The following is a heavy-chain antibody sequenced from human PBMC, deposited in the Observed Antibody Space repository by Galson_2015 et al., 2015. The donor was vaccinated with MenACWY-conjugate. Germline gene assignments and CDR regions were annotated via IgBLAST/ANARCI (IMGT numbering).Heavy chain of an antibody. CDR2: ISDSSDNT. CDR1: GFKLSNYD. CDR3: ATVAKGRRNLGVLLRRRRCAMDV. J-gene: IGHJ6*02. V-gene: IGHV3-23*01. D-gene: IGHD2-15*01. Sequence: SLRLSCAASGFKLSNYDISWVRQAPGKGLEWVSGISDSSDNTYYADSVKGRFTTSRDNSKNKVYLQMNSLRAEDTAVYHCATVAKGRRNLGVLLRRRRCAMDVWGQGTTVTVSS.